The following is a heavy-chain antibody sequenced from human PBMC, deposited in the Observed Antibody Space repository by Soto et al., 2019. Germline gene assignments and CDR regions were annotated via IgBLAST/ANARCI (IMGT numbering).Heavy chain of an antibody. D-gene: IGHD5-12*01. V-gene: IGHV1-3*05. CDR3: ARGNSCYDFYGMDV. CDR2: INAGDGNT. CDR1: GYTFTSYA. Sequence: QVQLVQSGAAEKKPGASVKVSCKASGYTFTSYAMHWVRQAPGQRLEWMGWINAGDGNTKYSQKFQGRVTITRDTSASTAYMELSSLRSEDTAVYYCARGNSCYDFYGMDVWGQGTTVTVSS. J-gene: IGHJ6*02.